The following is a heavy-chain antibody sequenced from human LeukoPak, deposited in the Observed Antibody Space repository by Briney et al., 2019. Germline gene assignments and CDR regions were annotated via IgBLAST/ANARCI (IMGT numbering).Heavy chain of an antibody. CDR1: GFRFSDFT. J-gene: IGHJ5*02. CDR2: IGGRGGST. D-gene: IGHD3-16*01. Sequence: PGGSLRLPCEASGFRFSDFTMTWVRQAPGKGPEWVSAIGGRGGSTYYADSVGGRFTISRDNSKDIVYLQMNSLKVEDTATYYCGKEGGAWGQGTKVTVSS. CDR3: GKEGGA. V-gene: IGHV3-23*01.